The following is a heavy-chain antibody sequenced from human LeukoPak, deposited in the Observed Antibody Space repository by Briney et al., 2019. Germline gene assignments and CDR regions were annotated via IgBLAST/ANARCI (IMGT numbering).Heavy chain of an antibody. CDR2: ISSDSVYI. CDR3: ARDWMRYSTH. D-gene: IGHD5-12*01. V-gene: IGHV3-21*04. CDR1: GFTFSSFS. J-gene: IGHJ4*02. Sequence: GGSLRLSCAASGFTFSSFSMNWLRQAPGKGLEWVSSISSDSVYIYYTDSVKGRFTISRDNAKNSLYLQMNSLRAEDTAVYYCARDWMRYSTHWGQGTLVTVSS.